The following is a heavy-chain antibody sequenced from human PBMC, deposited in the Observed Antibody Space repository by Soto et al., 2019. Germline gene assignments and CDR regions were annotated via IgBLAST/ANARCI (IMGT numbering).Heavy chain of an antibody. J-gene: IGHJ4*02. V-gene: IGHV1-18*01. Sequence: QVQLVQSGGEVKKPGASVKVSCKASGYTFTSYVISWVRQAPGQGLEWMGWISAYNANTNYAQKVQGRVVMTTDKSTSTAYMELRSLRSDDTAVYYCARKPHGSSITMIRRGGAYYFDYWGQGTLVTVSS. CDR1: GYTFTSYV. D-gene: IGHD3-10*01. CDR3: ARKPHGSSITMIRRGGAYYFDY. CDR2: ISAYNANT.